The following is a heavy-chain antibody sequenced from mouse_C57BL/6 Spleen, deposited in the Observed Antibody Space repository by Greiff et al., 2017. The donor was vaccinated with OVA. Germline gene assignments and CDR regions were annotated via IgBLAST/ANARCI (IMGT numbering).Heavy chain of an antibody. CDR3: ARSYYANWYFDV. V-gene: IGHV1-18*01. CDR2: NNPNNGGT. Sequence: EVQLQQSGPELVKPGASVKIPCKASGYTFTDYNMDWVKQSHGKSLEWIGDNNPNNGGTIYNQKFKGKATLTVDKSSSTAYMELRSLTSEDTAVYYCARSYYANWYFDVWGTVTTVTVSS. D-gene: IGHD1-1*01. J-gene: IGHJ1*03. CDR1: GYTFTDYN.